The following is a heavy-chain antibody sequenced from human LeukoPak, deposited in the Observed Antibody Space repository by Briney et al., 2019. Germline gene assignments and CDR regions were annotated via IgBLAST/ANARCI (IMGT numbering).Heavy chain of an antibody. Sequence: GGSLRLSCAGSGFQFNTYWISWIRQAPGKGLQWLGKIKEDGSETYYVGSLKGRLTISRDNAKNSCFLEMSSLGVEDTAVYYCARDVGRFCTRGSCFSDAWGQGTLVTVSS. J-gene: IGHJ5*02. V-gene: IGHV3-7*05. CDR3: ARDVGRFCTRGSCFSDA. CDR2: IKEDGSET. CDR1: GFQFNTYW. D-gene: IGHD2-15*01.